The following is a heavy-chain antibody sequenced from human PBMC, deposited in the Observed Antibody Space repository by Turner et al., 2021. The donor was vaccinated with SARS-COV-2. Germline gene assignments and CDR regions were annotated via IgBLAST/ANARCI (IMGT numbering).Heavy chain of an antibody. CDR1: GFPFSSYA. CDR2: ISSNEGST. V-gene: IGHV3-64D*06. Sequence: EVQLVASGGGWLQPGGFLLLSCSASGFPFSSYAMHWVRQAQGKELEYVSAISSNEGSTYYADPVKGRFTISRDNTKNKLYLKMSSLRAEDTAVYYCVKDWVGVGGKRSNWLDSWGQGTLVTVSS. J-gene: IGHJ5*01. CDR3: VKDWVGVGGKRSNWLDS. D-gene: IGHD1-26*01.